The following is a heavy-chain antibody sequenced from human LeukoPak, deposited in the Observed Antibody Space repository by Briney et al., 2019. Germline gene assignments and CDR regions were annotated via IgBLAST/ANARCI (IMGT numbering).Heavy chain of an antibody. CDR1: GFIFSSYA. CDR2: ISGSGGST. V-gene: IGHV3-23*01. Sequence: PGGSLRLSYAASGFIFSSYAMSCVRQAPGKGLEWVSAISGSGGSTYYADSVKGRFTISRDNSKNTLYLQMNSLRAEDTAVYYCAKDLYYYDSSGYPSLFDYWGQGTLVTVSS. J-gene: IGHJ4*02. CDR3: AKDLYYYDSSGYPSLFDY. D-gene: IGHD3-22*01.